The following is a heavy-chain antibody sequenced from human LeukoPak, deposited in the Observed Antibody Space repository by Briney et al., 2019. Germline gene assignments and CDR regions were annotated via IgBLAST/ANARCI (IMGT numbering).Heavy chain of an antibody. CDR2: IYYSAST. V-gene: IGHV4-59*01. CDR3: ARVLAVAGTHFDY. Sequence: NPSETLSLTCTVSGGSISSYYWSWIRQPPGKGLEWIGYIYYSASTHYNPSLKSRAAISVDTSKNHFSLKLSSVTAADTGVYYCARVLAVAGTHFDYWGQGTLVTVSS. CDR1: GGSISSYY. D-gene: IGHD6-19*01. J-gene: IGHJ4*02.